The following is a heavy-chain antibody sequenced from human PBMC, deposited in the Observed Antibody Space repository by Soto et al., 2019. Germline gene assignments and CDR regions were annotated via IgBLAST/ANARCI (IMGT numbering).Heavy chain of an antibody. Sequence: GASVKVSCKTSGYTFTSYGISWVLQAPGQGLEWMGWITANNVNTNYAQKFQGRVTMTTDTSTATVYMELSSLRSEDTAVYYCARVRRSSGYYYGYWGQGTPVTVSS. CDR2: ITANNVNT. V-gene: IGHV1-18*01. CDR3: ARVRRSSGYYYGY. D-gene: IGHD3-22*01. CDR1: GYTFTSYG. J-gene: IGHJ4*02.